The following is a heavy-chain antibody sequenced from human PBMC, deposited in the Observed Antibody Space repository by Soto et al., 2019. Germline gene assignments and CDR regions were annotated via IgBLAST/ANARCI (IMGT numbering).Heavy chain of an antibody. Sequence: GGSLRLSCAASGFTFSSYSMNWVRQAPGKGLEWVSSISSSSSYIYYADSVKGRFTISRDNAKDSLYLQMNSLRAEDTAVYYCARAPLYGDYEPYAFDIWGQGTMVTVSS. CDR1: GFTFSSYS. D-gene: IGHD4-17*01. V-gene: IGHV3-21*01. CDR3: ARAPLYGDYEPYAFDI. J-gene: IGHJ3*02. CDR2: ISSSSSYI.